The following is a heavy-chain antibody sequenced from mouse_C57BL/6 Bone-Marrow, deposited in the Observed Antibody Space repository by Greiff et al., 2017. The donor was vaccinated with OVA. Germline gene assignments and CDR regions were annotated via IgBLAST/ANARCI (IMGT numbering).Heavy chain of an antibody. Sequence: QVQLKESGAELAKPGASVKLSCKASGYTFTSYWMHWVKQRPGQGLEWIGYINPSSGYTKYNQKFKDKDTLTADKSSSTAYMQLGSLTYEDSAVYYCARWNSNHSYYFDYWGQGTTLTVSS. J-gene: IGHJ2*01. CDR3: ARWNSNHSYYFDY. CDR2: INPSSGYT. D-gene: IGHD2-5*01. V-gene: IGHV1-7*01. CDR1: GYTFTSYW.